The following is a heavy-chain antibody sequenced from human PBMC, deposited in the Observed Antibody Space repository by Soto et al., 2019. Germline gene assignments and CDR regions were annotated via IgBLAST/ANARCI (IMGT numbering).Heavy chain of an antibody. V-gene: IGHV3-30*18. J-gene: IGHJ4*02. D-gene: IGHD3-22*01. CDR2: ISYDGSNK. CDR3: AKDPGGLYYDSSGSFDY. Sequence: GGSLRLSCAASGFTFSSYGMHWVRQAPGKGLEWVAVISYDGSNKNYADSVKGRFTISRDNSKNTLSLQMNSLRDEDTAMYYCAKDPGGLYYDSSGSFDYWGQGTLVTVSS. CDR1: GFTFSSYG.